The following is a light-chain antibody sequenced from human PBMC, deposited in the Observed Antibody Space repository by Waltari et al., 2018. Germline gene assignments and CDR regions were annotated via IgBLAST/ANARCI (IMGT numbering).Light chain of an antibody. CDR3: CSYANAKWV. V-gene: IGLV2-11*01. CDR2: GVY. Sequence: QSVLTQPRSVSGSPGQSVAISCTGTSSDVGAYDYVSWYQQYPGKAPKVMSYGVYKRPSGVPVRFSGAKSGNTASLTISGLQAEDEADYYCCSYANAKWVFGGGTRLTVL. J-gene: IGLJ3*02. CDR1: SSDVGAYDY.